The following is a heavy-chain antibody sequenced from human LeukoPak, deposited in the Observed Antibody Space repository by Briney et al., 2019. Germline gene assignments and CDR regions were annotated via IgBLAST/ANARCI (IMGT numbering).Heavy chain of an antibody. V-gene: IGHV3-21*04. J-gene: IGHJ6*03. CDR3: AKASRFGYSYGPREYFYYMDV. CDR1: GFTFSSYS. CDR2: ITRSNYI. D-gene: IGHD5-18*01. Sequence: GGSLRLSCAASGFTFSSYSMNWVRQAPGKGLEWVSSITRSNYIYYADSVKGRFTISRDNSKNTLYLQMNTLRAEDTAVYYCAKASRFGYSYGPREYFYYMDVWGKGATVTISS.